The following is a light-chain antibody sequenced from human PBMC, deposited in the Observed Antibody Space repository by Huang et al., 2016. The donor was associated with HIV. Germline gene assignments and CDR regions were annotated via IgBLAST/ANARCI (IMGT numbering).Light chain of an antibody. CDR2: GAS. Sequence: EIVLTQSPGTLSLSPGERATLSCRASKSVSSTYLAWYQQKPGHAPRLLFYGASSRATGIPDRFSGSGSGTDFTLTISRLEPEDLAVYYCQQYDSSPWTFGQGTKVEIK. CDR3: QQYDSSPWT. V-gene: IGKV3-20*01. CDR1: KSVSSTY. J-gene: IGKJ1*01.